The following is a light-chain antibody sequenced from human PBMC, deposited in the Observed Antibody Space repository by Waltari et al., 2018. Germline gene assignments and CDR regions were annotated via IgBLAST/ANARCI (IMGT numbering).Light chain of an antibody. J-gene: IGLJ1*01. V-gene: IGLV2-11*01. Sequence: QSALTQPRSVSGSPGQSVAISCTGTSSDVGGYNYVSWYQQHPGKAPKRTISDVTKRPSGVPDRFAGSTSGNTASLTISGLQAEDEADYYCGSYAASSTSYVFGTGTKVTVL. CDR3: GSYAASSTSYV. CDR2: DVT. CDR1: SSDVGGYNY.